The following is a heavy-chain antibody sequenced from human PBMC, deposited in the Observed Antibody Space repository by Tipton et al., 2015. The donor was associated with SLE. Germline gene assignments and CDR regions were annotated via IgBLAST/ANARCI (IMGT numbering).Heavy chain of an antibody. Sequence: LRLSCIVSGGSITTRSYYWGWIRQPPGKGLEWIASIYYSGSTYYSASLRSRVTISLDRSKNHFSLTLNSVTAADTAVYYCAKTTVYSNDWPYFDHWGQGTLVTVSS. CDR2: IYYSGST. CDR3: AKTTVYSNDWPYFDH. CDR1: GGSITTRSYY. V-gene: IGHV4-39*07. J-gene: IGHJ4*02. D-gene: IGHD6-19*01.